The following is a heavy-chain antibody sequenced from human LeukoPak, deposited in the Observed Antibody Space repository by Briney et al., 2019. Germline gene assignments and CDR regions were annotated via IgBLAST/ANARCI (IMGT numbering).Heavy chain of an antibody. V-gene: IGHV1-69*13. CDR3: ASTDRGYSYGWDYYFDY. CDR2: IIPIFGTA. CDR1: GGTFSSYA. D-gene: IGHD5-18*01. Sequence: PVKVSCKASGGTFSSYAISWVRQAPGQGLEWMGGIIPIFGTANYAQKFQGRVTITADESTSTAYMELSSLRSEDTAMYYCASTDRGYSYGWDYYFDYWGQGTLVTVSS. J-gene: IGHJ4*02.